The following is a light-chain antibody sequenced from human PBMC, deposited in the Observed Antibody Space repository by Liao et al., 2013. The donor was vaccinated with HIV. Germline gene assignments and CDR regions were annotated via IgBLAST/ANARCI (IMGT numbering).Light chain of an antibody. CDR1: NIGSKS. V-gene: IGLV3-21*04. Sequence: SYELTQPPSVSVAPGKTARITCGGNNIGSKSVHWYQQKPGQAPVLVIYYDSDRPSGIPERFSGSNSGNTATLTISRVEAGDEADYYCQVWDSSSSDHPVFGGGTKLTVL. CDR2: YDS. J-gene: IGLJ3*02. CDR3: QVWDSSSSDHPV.